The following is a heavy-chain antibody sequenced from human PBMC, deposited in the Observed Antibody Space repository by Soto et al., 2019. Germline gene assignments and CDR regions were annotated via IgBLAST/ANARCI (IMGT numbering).Heavy chain of an antibody. Sequence: GSLRLSCVASGFTFDDYGMSRVRQVPGRGLDWVSAINWNGGTTHYADSVQGRFTISRDNARNSLSLQMNSLRAEDTAFYYCAKSQSPMVRGVIEAFDYWGLGT. D-gene: IGHD3-10*01. CDR1: GFTFDDYG. CDR2: INWNGGTT. J-gene: IGHJ4*02. CDR3: AKSQSPMVRGVIEAFDY. V-gene: IGHV3-20*04.